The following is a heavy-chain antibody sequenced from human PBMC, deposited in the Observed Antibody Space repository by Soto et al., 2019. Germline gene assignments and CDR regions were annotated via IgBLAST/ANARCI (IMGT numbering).Heavy chain of an antibody. CDR2: IFYDGTI. CDR1: GVPISSYY. CDR3: ARDIRYIGSFYYFDY. D-gene: IGHD3-10*01. Sequence: QVQLQESGPGLVKPSETLSLTCTVSGVPISSYYWSWIRQPPGEGPEWIGNIFYDGTINYNPSLRSRVTISVDTSKNQVSLRLTSVTAADTAMYYCARDIRYIGSFYYFDYWGQGSLVTVSS. V-gene: IGHV4-59*01. J-gene: IGHJ4*02.